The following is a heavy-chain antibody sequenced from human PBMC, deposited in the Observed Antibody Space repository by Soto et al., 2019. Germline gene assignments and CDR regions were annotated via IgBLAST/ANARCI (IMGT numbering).Heavy chain of an antibody. CDR3: ASGDDYGDYLRFDI. J-gene: IGHJ3*02. D-gene: IGHD4-17*01. CDR1: GYTFTSYG. CDR2: ISAYNGNT. V-gene: IGHV1-18*01. Sequence: VASVKVSCKASGYTFTSYGISWVRQAPGQGLEWMGWISAYNGNTNYAQKLQGRVTMTTDTSTSTAYMELRSLRSDDTAVYYCASGDDYGDYLRFDIWGQGTMVTVSS.